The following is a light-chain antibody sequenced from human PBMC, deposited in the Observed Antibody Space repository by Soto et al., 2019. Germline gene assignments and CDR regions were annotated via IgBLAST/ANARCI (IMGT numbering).Light chain of an antibody. V-gene: IGLV2-14*03. CDR3: GSYTSDKNLNWV. Sequence: QSALTQPASVSGSPGQSISISCTGTSSDVGDYNYVSWYQHHPGKAPKLIIYDVTNRPSGISNRFSGSKSGNTASLTISGLQAEDEADYYCGSYTSDKNLNWVFGGGTKVTVL. CDR2: DVT. J-gene: IGLJ3*02. CDR1: SSDVGDYNY.